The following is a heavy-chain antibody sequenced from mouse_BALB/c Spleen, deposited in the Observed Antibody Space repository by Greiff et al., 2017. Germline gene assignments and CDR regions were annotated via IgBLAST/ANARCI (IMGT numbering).Heavy chain of an antibody. CDR2: ISSGGST. V-gene: IGHV5-6-5*01. Sequence: EVQVVESGGGLVKPGGSLKLSCAASGFTFSSYAMSWVRQTPEKRLEWVASISSGGSTYYPDSVKGRFTISRDNVRNILYLQMSSQRSEDTAMYYCARVRDYDYDAWFAYWGQGTLVTVSA. J-gene: IGHJ3*01. CDR1: GFTFSSYA. D-gene: IGHD2-4*01. CDR3: ARVRDYDYDAWFAY.